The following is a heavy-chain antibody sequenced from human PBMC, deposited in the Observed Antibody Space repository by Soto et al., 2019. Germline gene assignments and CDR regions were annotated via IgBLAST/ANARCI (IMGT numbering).Heavy chain of an antibody. J-gene: IGHJ4*02. Sequence: GESLKISCKASGYSFTSNWITWVRQMPGKGLEWMGKIDLGNSHSTYSPSFQGHVTISADKSINTAYLQWNSLMASDTAMYYCARHAFGEDGWHYFDYWGQGTLVTVSS. CDR2: IDLGNSHS. CDR1: GYSFTSNW. V-gene: IGHV5-10-1*01. D-gene: IGHD3-10*01. CDR3: ARHAFGEDGWHYFDY.